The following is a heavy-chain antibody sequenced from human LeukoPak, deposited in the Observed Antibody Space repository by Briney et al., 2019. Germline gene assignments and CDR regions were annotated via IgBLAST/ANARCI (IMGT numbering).Heavy chain of an antibody. CDR3: ARGRPNYYDYYYMDV. Sequence: KPSETLSLTCTVSGGSISSYYWSWIRQPPGKGLEWIGYIYYSGSTNYNPSLKSRVTISVDTSKNQFSLRVSPVTAADTAVYYCARGRPNYYDYYYMDVWGKGTTVTVSS. V-gene: IGHV4-59*12. CDR1: GGSISSYY. CDR2: IYYSGST. J-gene: IGHJ6*03.